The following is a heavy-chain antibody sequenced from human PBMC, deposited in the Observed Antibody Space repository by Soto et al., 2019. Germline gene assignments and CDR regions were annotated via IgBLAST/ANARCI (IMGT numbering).Heavy chain of an antibody. V-gene: IGHV3-72*01. CDR3: ATSHNWNDALSVY. CDR2: TRNKLSSYTT. J-gene: IGHJ4*02. Sequence: GGSLRLSFAASGFTFSDHYMDWVRQAPGKGLEWVGRTRNKLSSYTTQYAASVKGRFTISRDDSKNSLYLQMNSLKTEDTAVYYCATSHNWNDALSVYWGQGTLVTVSS. D-gene: IGHD1-20*01. CDR1: GFTFSDHY.